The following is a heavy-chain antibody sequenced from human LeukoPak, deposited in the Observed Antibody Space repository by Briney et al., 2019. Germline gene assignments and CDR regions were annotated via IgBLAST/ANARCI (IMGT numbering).Heavy chain of an antibody. CDR3: ARDLKTTVALDY. CDR2: INQDGSEE. Sequence: GGSLRLSCEASGFMFSNFWMTWVRQAPGKGLACVANINQDGSEEYYVDSVKGRFTISRDNAKNSLYLQMNSLRAEDTAVYYCARDLKTTVALDYWGQGTLVTVSS. D-gene: IGHD4-11*01. CDR1: GFMFSNFW. J-gene: IGHJ4*02. V-gene: IGHV3-7*01.